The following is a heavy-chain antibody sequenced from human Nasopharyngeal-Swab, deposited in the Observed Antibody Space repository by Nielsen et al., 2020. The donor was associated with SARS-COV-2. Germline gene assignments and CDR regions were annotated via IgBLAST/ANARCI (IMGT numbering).Heavy chain of an antibody. CDR1: GYTFNSYD. J-gene: IGHJ5*02. CDR3: ASGRNCTNDVDQDRGSWFDP. Sequence: ASVKVSCKASGYTFNSYDMNWVRQAPGQGLEGMGWINTNTGNTTYAQGLTGRLAISRDTTVSTAYLQISSLKPEDTAVYYWASGRNCTNDVDQDRGSWFDPWGQGTLVTVSS. V-gene: IGHV7-4-1*02. CDR2: INTNTGNT. D-gene: IGHD2-8*01.